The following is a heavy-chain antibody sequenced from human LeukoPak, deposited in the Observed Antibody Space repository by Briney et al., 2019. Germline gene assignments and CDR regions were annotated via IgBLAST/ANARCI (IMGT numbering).Heavy chain of an antibody. Sequence: SETLSLTCAVYGGSFSGYYWSWIRQPPGKGLEWIGDINHSGSTNYNPSLKSRVTISVDTSKNQFSLKLSSVTAADTAVYYCARLIRYFDWLPFDYWGQGTLVTVSS. J-gene: IGHJ4*02. CDR2: INHSGST. CDR3: ARLIRYFDWLPFDY. CDR1: GGSFSGYY. D-gene: IGHD3-9*01. V-gene: IGHV4-34*01.